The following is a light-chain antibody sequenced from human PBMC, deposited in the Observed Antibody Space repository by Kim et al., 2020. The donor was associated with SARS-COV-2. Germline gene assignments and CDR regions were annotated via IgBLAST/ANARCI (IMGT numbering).Light chain of an antibody. V-gene: IGKV1-9*01. CDR3: PQLNNYPST. CDR2: AAS. CDR1: HGISNY. Sequence: IQLTQSPSSLSASVGDRVTITCRASHGISNYLVWYQHKAGKAPKVLIYAASTLHTGVPSKFSGSGSGTDFTLTISSLQPEDFATVYFPQLNNYPSTFGQGTRLEIK. J-gene: IGKJ5*01.